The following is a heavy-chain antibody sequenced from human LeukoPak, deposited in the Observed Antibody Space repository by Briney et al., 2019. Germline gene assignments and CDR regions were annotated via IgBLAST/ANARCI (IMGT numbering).Heavy chain of an antibody. J-gene: IGHJ4*02. CDR2: IYYSGST. Sequence: SETLSLTCTVSGGSISSSSYYWGWIRQPPGKGLEWIGSIYYSGSTYYNPSLKSRVTISVDTSKNQFSLKLSSVTAADTAVYYCARLTGGSSSWFFFDYWGQGTLVTVSS. D-gene: IGHD6-13*01. V-gene: IGHV4-39*01. CDR1: GGSISSSSYY. CDR3: ARLTGGSSSWFFFDY.